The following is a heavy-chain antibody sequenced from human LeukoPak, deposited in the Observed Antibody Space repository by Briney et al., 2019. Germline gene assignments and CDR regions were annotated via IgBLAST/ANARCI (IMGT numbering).Heavy chain of an antibody. J-gene: IGHJ5*02. D-gene: IGHD3-3*01. CDR3: ARSRGYYDFWSP. CDR1: GGSISTYF. Sequence: SETLSLTCTVSGGSISTYFWRWLRQPPGKGLEWIGYIYYSGATNYNPSLKSRVTISVDTSKNQFSLKLSSVTAADTAMYYCARSRGYYDFWSPWGQGTLVTVSS. CDR2: IYYSGAT. V-gene: IGHV4-59*01.